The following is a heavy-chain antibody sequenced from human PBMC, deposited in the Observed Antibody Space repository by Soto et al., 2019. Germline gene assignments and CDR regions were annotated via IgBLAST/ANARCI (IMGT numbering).Heavy chain of an antibody. CDR2: IDSDGNST. J-gene: IGHJ4*02. D-gene: IGHD1-26*01. V-gene: IGHV3-74*03. CDR3: VRDDVGVGIDY. CDR1: GFTFSSYW. Sequence: EVQLVESGGGLVQPGGSLRLSCAASGFTFSSYWRHWVRQVPGKGLVWVSHIDSDGNSTTYADSVKGRFTLSRDNAKNTVELQMTSLRADDTAVYYCVRDDVGVGIDYRGLGTLVTVSS.